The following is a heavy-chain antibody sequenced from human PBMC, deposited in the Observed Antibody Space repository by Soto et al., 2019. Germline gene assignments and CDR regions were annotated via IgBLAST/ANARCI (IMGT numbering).Heavy chain of an antibody. CDR1: GDTFNTYA. D-gene: IGHD7-27*01. CDR2: TIPITDTP. Sequence: QVQLVQSGAEVKMPGSSVKVSCRASGDTFNTYAISWVRQAPGGGLEWMGGTIPITDTPVYSQNFQDRLTITADESTSTAYMVLRSLRSEDTAVYYCATSADSNWGCYDWGQGALVTVSS. CDR3: ATSADSNWGCYD. J-gene: IGHJ4*02. V-gene: IGHV1-69*01.